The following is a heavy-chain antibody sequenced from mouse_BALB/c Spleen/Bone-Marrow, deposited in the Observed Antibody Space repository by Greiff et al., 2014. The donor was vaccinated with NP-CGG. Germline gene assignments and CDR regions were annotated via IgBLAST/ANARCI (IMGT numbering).Heavy chain of an antibody. CDR3: TKDYGYVDAVDY. CDR2: IYPGSDSS. V-gene: IGHV1-84*02. D-gene: IGHD1-2*01. CDR1: GYTFTDYY. Sequence: VQRVESGPELVKPGASVKISCKASGYTFTDYYINWVKQKPGQGLEWIGWIYPGSDSSKYNERFKGKATLTVDTSSSTAYMQLSSLTSEDTAVYFCTKDYGYVDAVDYWGRGTSVTVSS. J-gene: IGHJ4*01.